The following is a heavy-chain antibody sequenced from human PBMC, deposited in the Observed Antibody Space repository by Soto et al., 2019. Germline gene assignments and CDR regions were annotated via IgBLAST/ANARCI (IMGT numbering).Heavy chain of an antibody. CDR3: TTDPGYSSGWNFDY. CDR1: GFSFSNTW. J-gene: IGHJ4*02. Sequence: GGSLRLSCAASGFSFSNTWMSWVRQAPGKGLEWVGRIKSKSEGGTTDYAAPLKGRFTISRDDSKNKLYLQMNSLKTEDTALYYCTTDPGYSSGWNFDYWGQGT. V-gene: IGHV3-15*01. D-gene: IGHD6-19*01. CDR2: IKSKSEGGTT.